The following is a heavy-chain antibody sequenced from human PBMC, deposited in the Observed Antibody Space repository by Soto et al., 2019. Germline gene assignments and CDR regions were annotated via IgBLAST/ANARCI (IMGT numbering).Heavy chain of an antibody. CDR2: ISSSSSTI. Sequence: GGSLRLSCAASGFTFSSYSMNWVRQAPGKGLEWVSYISSSSSTIYYADSVKGRFTISRDNAKNSLYLQMNSLRDEDTAVYYCARDGKYYYDSSGYWPTDYWGQGTLVTVSS. D-gene: IGHD3-22*01. CDR1: GFTFSSYS. CDR3: ARDGKYYYDSSGYWPTDY. J-gene: IGHJ4*02. V-gene: IGHV3-48*02.